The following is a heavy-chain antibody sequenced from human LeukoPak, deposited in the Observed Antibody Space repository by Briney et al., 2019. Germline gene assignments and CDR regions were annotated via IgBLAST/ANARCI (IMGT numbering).Heavy chain of an antibody. CDR3: ATESYSNSWYYAFDL. D-gene: IGHD6-13*01. CDR1: GYTLTELP. Sequence: GASVKVSCKVSGYTLTELPIHWVRQAPGKGLEWMGGFSPEHAETIYAQKFQDRVTMTEDPTTDTAYMEVGSLRSEDTAVYYCATESYSNSWYYAFDLWGQGTMVTVPS. J-gene: IGHJ3*01. V-gene: IGHV1-24*01. CDR2: FSPEHAET.